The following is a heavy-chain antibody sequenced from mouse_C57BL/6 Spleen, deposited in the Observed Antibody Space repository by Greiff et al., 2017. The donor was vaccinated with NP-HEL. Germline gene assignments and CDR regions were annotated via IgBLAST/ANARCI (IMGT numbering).Heavy chain of an antibody. CDR1: GYAFSSYW. CDR3: ARRDDGYAWFAY. D-gene: IGHD2-3*01. Sequence: QVHVKQSGAELVKPGASVKISCKASGYAFSSYWMNWVKQRPGQGLAWIGQFNPGDGATHYNGKFKGKATLTADKSSSTASMQLSSLTSEDSAVYFCARRDDGYAWFAYWGQGTLVTVSA. V-gene: IGHV1-80*01. J-gene: IGHJ3*01. CDR2: FNPGDGAT.